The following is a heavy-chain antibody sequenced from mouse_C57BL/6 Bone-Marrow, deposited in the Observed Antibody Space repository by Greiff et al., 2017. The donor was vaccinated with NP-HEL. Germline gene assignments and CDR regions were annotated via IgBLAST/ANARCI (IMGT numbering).Heavy chain of an antibody. J-gene: IGHJ3*01. Sequence: QVQLQQSGAELAKPGASVKLSCKASGYTFTSYWMHWVKQRPGQGLEWIGYINPSSGYTKYNQKFKDKATLTAEKSSSTAYMQLSSLTYEDSAVYYCARCDGYPFAYWGQGTLVTVSA. CDR1: GYTFTSYW. V-gene: IGHV1-7*01. D-gene: IGHD2-3*01. CDR2: INPSSGYT. CDR3: ARCDGYPFAY.